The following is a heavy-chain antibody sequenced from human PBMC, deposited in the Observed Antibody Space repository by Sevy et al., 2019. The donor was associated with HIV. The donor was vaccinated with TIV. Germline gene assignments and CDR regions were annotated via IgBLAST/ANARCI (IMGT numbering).Heavy chain of an antibody. D-gene: IGHD3-3*01. Sequence: GGSLRLSCAASGFTFSSYGMHWVRQAPGKGLEWVAVLSYDGSNKYYADSVKGRFTISRDNSKNTLYLQMNSLRAEDTAVYYCAKEAGSGRVTIFGVVIKGFIDYWGQGTLVTVSS. CDR2: LSYDGSNK. J-gene: IGHJ4*02. CDR1: GFTFSSYG. V-gene: IGHV3-30*18. CDR3: AKEAGSGRVTIFGVVIKGFIDY.